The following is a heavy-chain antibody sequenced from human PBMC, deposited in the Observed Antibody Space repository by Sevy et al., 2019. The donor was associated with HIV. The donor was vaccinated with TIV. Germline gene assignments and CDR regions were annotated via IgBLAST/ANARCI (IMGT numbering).Heavy chain of an antibody. CDR1: GFTFTSYA. Sequence: GGSLRLSCAASGFTFTSYAMYWVRQAPGKGLEWVAAISGSGQSSLYADSVKGRFTVSRDRSKNTLFLQMNSLRVEDTAVYYCAKDRIESNFYGRNWFDFWGQRTPVTVSS. CDR3: AKDRIESNFYGRNWFDF. D-gene: IGHD4-4*01. J-gene: IGHJ5*01. V-gene: IGHV3-23*01. CDR2: ISGSGQSS.